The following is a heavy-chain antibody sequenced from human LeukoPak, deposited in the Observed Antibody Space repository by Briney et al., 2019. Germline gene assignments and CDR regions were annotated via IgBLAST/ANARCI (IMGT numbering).Heavy chain of an antibody. CDR3: ARFRQQIAYYYYYAVDV. D-gene: IGHD3-10*01. CDR1: GFTFSRSA. J-gene: IGHJ6*02. Sequence: PGGSLRLSCAASGFTFSRSAMNWVRQAPGKGLEWVSYISGSGGTIYNADSVEGRFTISRDNAKNSLYLQMNSLTAEDTAVYYCARFRQQIAYYYYYAVDVWGQGTTVTVSS. V-gene: IGHV3-48*03. CDR2: ISGSGGTI.